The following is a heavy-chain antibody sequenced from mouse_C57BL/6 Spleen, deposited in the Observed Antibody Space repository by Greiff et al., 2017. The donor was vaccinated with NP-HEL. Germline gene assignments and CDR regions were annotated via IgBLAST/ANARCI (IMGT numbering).Heavy chain of an antibody. CDR3: ARAAQAHYAMDD. CDR2: IYPGDGDT. D-gene: IGHD3-2*02. CDR1: GYAFSSSW. J-gene: IGHJ4*01. V-gene: IGHV1-82*01. Sequence: VQLQQSGPELVKPGASVKISCTASGYAFSSSWMNWVKQRPGKGLEWIGRIYPGDGDTNYNGKFQGKATLTADKSSSTAYMQLSSLTSEDSAVYFCARAAQAHYAMDDWGQGTSVTVAS.